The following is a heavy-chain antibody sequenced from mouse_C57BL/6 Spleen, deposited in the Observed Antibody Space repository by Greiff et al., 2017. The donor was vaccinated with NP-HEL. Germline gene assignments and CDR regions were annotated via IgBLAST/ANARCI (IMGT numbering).Heavy chain of an antibody. J-gene: IGHJ3*01. Sequence: EVKVEESGGGLVQPKGSLKLPCAASGFTFNTYAMPWVGQAPGRGWDGVARIRSKSSNYATYYADSVKDRFTISRDDSQSMLYLQMNNLKTEDTAMYYCVRDTDYAWFAYWGQGTLVTVSA. V-gene: IGHV10-3*01. CDR1: GFTFNTYA. D-gene: IGHD2-4*01. CDR2: IRSKSSNYAT. CDR3: VRDTDYAWFAY.